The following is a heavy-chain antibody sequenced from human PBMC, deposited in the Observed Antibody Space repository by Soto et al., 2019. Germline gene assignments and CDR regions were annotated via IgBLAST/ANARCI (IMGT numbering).Heavy chain of an antibody. CDR1: GFTFSSYS. J-gene: IGHJ4*02. Sequence: EVQLVESGGGLVKPGGSLRLSCAASGFTFSSYSMNWVRQAPGKGLEWVSSISSSSSYIYYADSVKGRFTISRDNAKNTLYLKMNSLRAEDTAVYYCARQAYCGGDCYLDYWGQGTLVTVSS. CDR2: ISSSSSYI. CDR3: ARQAYCGGDCYLDY. V-gene: IGHV3-21*01. D-gene: IGHD2-21*02.